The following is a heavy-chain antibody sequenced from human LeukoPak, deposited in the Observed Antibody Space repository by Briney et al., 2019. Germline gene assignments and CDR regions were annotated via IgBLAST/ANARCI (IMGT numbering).Heavy chain of an antibody. CDR1: GYTFTGYY. J-gene: IGHJ4*02. CDR3: ARAGNLYSSSWRYYFDY. Sequence: ASVKVSCKASGYTFTGYYMHWVRQAPGQGLEWMGWINPNSGGTNYAQKFQGRVTITRDTSISTAYMELSRLRSDDTAVYYCARAGNLYSSSWRYYFDYWGQGTLVTVSS. V-gene: IGHV1-2*02. D-gene: IGHD6-13*01. CDR2: INPNSGGT.